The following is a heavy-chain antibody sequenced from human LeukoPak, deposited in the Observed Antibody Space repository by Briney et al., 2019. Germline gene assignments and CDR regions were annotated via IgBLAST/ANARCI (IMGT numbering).Heavy chain of an antibody. CDR1: GGSFSGYY. CDR3: ARGRRVTSIAARLGPRIDY. D-gene: IGHD6-6*01. J-gene: IGHJ4*02. Sequence: SETLSLTCAVCGGSFSGYYWSWIRQPPGKGLEWIGEINHSGSTNYNPTLTSRVTISVDTSKNQFPLPLSSVTAADTAVYYCARGRRVTSIAARLGPRIDYWGQGTLVTVSS. CDR2: INHSGST. V-gene: IGHV4-34*01.